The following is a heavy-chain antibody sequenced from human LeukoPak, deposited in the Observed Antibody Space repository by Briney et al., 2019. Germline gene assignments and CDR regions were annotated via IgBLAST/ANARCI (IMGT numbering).Heavy chain of an antibody. J-gene: IGHJ3*02. D-gene: IGHD3-10*01. CDR3: ARIITMVRGVIIKGAFDI. V-gene: IGHV5-51*01. CDR1: GYSFTSYW. Sequence: GESLQISCKGSGYSFTSYWIGWGRQLPGKGLEWMGIIYPGDSDTRYSPSFQGQVTISADKSISIAYLQWSSLKASDTAMYYCARIITMVRGVIIKGAFDIWGQGTMVTVSS. CDR2: IYPGDSDT.